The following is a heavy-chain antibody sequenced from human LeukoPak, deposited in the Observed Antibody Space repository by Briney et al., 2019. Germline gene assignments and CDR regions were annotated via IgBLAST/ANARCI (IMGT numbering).Heavy chain of an antibody. Sequence: SQTLSLTCAISGDSVSSNSAAWNWIRQSPSRGLEWLGRTYYRSKWYNDYAVSVKSRITTNPDTSKNQFSLQLNSVTPEDTAVYYCARDQGSGYDYSGYFDYWGQGTLVTVSS. CDR3: ARDQGSGYDYSGYFDY. CDR2: TYYRSKWYN. D-gene: IGHD5-12*01. CDR1: GDSVSSNSAA. J-gene: IGHJ4*02. V-gene: IGHV6-1*01.